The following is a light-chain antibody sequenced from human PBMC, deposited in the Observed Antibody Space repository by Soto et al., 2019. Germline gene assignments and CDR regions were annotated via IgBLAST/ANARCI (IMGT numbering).Light chain of an antibody. Sequence: EIVLTQSPGTLSLSPGERATLSCRASQSVSSSYLAWYQHKPGQAPRVLIYGASSRATGIPDRFSGSGSGTDFTLTISRLEPEDFAVYFCQQYGSSPRTFGGGTKVEIK. V-gene: IGKV3-20*01. CDR2: GAS. CDR1: QSVSSSY. CDR3: QQYGSSPRT. J-gene: IGKJ4*01.